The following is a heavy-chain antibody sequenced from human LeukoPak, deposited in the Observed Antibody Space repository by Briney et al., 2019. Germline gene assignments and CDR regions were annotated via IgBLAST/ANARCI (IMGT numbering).Heavy chain of an antibody. V-gene: IGHV4-34*01. CDR3: ARRPLYGSGRDV. D-gene: IGHD3-10*01. Sequence: SETLSLTCAVYGGSFSGYYWSWIRQPPGKGLEWIGEINHSGSTNYNPSLKSRVTISVDTSKNQFSLKLSSVTAADTAVYYCARRPLYGSGRDVWGKGTTVTISS. CDR2: INHSGST. J-gene: IGHJ6*04. CDR1: GGSFSGYY.